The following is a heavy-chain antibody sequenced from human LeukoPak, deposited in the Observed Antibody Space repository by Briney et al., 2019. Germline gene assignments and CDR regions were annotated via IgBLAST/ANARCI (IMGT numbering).Heavy chain of an antibody. CDR2: IFHTGST. J-gene: IGHJ4*02. CDR1: GYSISTGYF. D-gene: IGHD3-16*01. V-gene: IGHV4-38-2*01. CDR3: ASPRGTYIDY. Sequence: SETLSLTCAVSGYSISTGYFWGWIRQSPGQGLEWTGSIFHTGSTSYNPSFKSRVTLSVDTSKNEFSLKLTSVTATDTAIYYCASPRGTYIDYWGQGTPVTVSS.